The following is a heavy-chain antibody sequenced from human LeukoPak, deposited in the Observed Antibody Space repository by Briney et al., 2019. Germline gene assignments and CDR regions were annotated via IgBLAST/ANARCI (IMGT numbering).Heavy chain of an antibody. Sequence: ASVKVSCKASGYTFTGYYMHWVRQAPGQGREWMGRLNPNSGGTNYAQKFQGRVTMTRDTSISTAYMELSRLRSDDTAVYYCASHSSSLAFDIWGQGTMFTVSS. D-gene: IGHD6-13*01. V-gene: IGHV1-2*06. J-gene: IGHJ3*02. CDR2: LNPNSGGT. CDR1: GYTFTGYY. CDR3: ASHSSSLAFDI.